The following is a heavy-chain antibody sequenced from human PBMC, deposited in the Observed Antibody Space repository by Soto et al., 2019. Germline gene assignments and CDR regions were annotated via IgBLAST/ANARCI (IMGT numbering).Heavy chain of an antibody. D-gene: IGHD3-22*01. CDR3: ARVPNSSGFHDY. V-gene: IGHV3-74*03. CDR1: GFTFSSYW. J-gene: IGHJ4*02. Sequence: GGSLRLSCAASGFTFSSYWMHWVRQAPGKGLVWVSRINSDGSSTTYADSVKGRFTISRDNAKNTLYLQMNSLRAEDTAVYYCARVPNSSGFHDYWGLGTLVTVSS. CDR2: INSDGSST.